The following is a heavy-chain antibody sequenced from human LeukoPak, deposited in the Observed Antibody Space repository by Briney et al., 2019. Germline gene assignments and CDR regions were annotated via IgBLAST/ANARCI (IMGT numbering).Heavy chain of an antibody. Sequence: TSETLSLTCAVYGGSFSGYYWSWIRQPPGKGLEWIGEINHSGSTNYNPSLKSRVTISVDTSKNRFSLKLSSVTAADTAVYYCARGGDYDSSGYYRNSTFLFDYWGQGTLVTVSS. CDR1: GGSFSGYY. V-gene: IGHV4-34*01. J-gene: IGHJ4*02. CDR3: ARGGDYDSSGYYRNSTFLFDY. D-gene: IGHD3-22*01. CDR2: INHSGST.